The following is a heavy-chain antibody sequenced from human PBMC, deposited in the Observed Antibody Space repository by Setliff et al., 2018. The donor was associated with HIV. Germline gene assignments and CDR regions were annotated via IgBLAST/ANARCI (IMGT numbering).Heavy chain of an antibody. D-gene: IGHD6-13*01. V-gene: IGHV4-61*02. Sequence: PSETLSLTCTVSGGSISSGAYYWSWIRQPAGKGLEWIGRFYTSGGTKYSPSLKSRITISVDTSKKQFFLKLSSVTAADTAVYYCARVNSRNWFDPWGQGILVTVSS. CDR1: GGSISSGAYY. CDR2: FYTSGGT. CDR3: ARVNSRNWFDP. J-gene: IGHJ5*02.